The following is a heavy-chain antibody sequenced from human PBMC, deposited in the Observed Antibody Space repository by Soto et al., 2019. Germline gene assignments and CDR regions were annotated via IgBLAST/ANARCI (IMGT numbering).Heavy chain of an antibody. CDR2: IYYSGST. D-gene: IGHD3-10*01. CDR1: GGSISSGGYY. V-gene: IGHV4-31*03. CDR3: ARWGYGSGSYGLDY. Sequence: QVQLQESGPGLVKPSQTLSLTCTVSGGSISSGGYYWSWIRQHPGKGLEWIGYIYYSGSTYYNPSLKSRVIISVDTSKNQFSLKLSSVTAADTAVYYCARWGYGSGSYGLDYWGQGTLVTVSS. J-gene: IGHJ4*02.